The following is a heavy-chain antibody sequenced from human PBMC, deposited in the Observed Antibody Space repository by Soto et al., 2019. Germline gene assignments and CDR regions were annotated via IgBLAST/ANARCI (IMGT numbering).Heavy chain of an antibody. Sequence: SETLSLTCTVSGGSISSYYWSWIRQPPGKVLEWIGYIYYSGSTNYNPSLKSRVTISVDTSKNQFSLKLSSVTAADTAVYYCARALNYYGSGSYPPYNWFDPWGQGTLVTVSS. J-gene: IGHJ5*02. CDR1: GGSISSYY. D-gene: IGHD3-10*01. V-gene: IGHV4-59*01. CDR2: IYYSGST. CDR3: ARALNYYGSGSYPPYNWFDP.